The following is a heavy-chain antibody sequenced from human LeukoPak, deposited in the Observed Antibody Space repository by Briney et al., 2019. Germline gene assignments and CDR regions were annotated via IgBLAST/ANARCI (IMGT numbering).Heavy chain of an antibody. Sequence: ASVKVSCKASGYTFTGYYMHWVRQAPGQGLEWMGRINPNSGGTNYAQKFQGRVPMTMDTFISTVYMEVVSLRSDDTAVYYCSIDRITMVRGSMYYHYFYLDVWGKGTTVTVS. V-gene: IGHV1-2*06. CDR1: GYTFTGYY. CDR2: INPNSGGT. D-gene: IGHD3-10*01. J-gene: IGHJ6*03. CDR3: SIDRITMVRGSMYYHYFYLDV.